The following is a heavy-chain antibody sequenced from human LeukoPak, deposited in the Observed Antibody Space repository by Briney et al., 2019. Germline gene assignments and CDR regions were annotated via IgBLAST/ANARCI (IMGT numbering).Heavy chain of an antibody. D-gene: IGHD2-2*01. CDR3: ARAGYCSSTSCPSHYYYGMDV. CDR2: ISSSGSTI. V-gene: IGHV3-48*03. CDR1: GFTFSSYE. J-gene: IGHJ6*04. Sequence: PGGSLRLSCAASGFTFSSYEMNWVRQASGKGPEWVSYISSSGSTIYYADSVKGRFTISRDNAKNSLYLQMNSLRAEDTAVYYCARAGYCSSTSCPSHYYYGMDVWGKGTTVTVSS.